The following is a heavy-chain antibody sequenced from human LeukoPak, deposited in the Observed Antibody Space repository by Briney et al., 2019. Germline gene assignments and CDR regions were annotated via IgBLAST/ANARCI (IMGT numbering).Heavy chain of an antibody. Sequence: SETLSLTCTVSGSSISSSSYYWGWIRQSPGKGLEWIGSIYYSGSTYCNPSLKSRVTISVDTSKNQFSLKLSSVTAADTAVYYCARVENYYGSGSPLTYFDYWGQGTLVTVSS. V-gene: IGHV4-39*07. CDR2: IYYSGST. D-gene: IGHD3-10*01. CDR3: ARVENYYGSGSPLTYFDY. CDR1: GSSISSSSYY. J-gene: IGHJ4*02.